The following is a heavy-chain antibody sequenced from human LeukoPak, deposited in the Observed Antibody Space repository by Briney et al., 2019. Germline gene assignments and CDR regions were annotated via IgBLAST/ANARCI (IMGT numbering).Heavy chain of an antibody. Sequence: GGSLTLSCAASEFTFSRYWMRWVRQAPGKGLEWVANRKEYGSQKYYVESGKGRFTISRDNARNSLYLQMNSVRADDTAVYYCARDTGSNHGMDVWGQGTTVTVSS. V-gene: IGHV3-7*04. J-gene: IGHJ6*02. CDR1: EFTFSRYW. D-gene: IGHD3-16*02. CDR3: ARDTGSNHGMDV. CDR2: RKEYGSQK.